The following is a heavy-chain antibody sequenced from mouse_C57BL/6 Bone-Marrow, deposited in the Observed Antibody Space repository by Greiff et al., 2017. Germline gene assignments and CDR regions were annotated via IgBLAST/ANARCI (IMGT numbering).Heavy chain of an antibody. V-gene: IGHV6-3*01. CDR1: GFTFSNYW. Sequence: EVKVVESGGGLVQPGGSMKLSCVASGFTFSNYWMNWVRQSPEKGLEWVAQIRLKSDNYATHYAESVKGRFTISRDDSKSSVYLQMNNLRAEDTGIYYCTGAVLRYSFAYWGQGTLVTVSA. CDR3: TGAVLRYSFAY. D-gene: IGHD1-1*01. CDR2: IRLKSDNYAT. J-gene: IGHJ3*01.